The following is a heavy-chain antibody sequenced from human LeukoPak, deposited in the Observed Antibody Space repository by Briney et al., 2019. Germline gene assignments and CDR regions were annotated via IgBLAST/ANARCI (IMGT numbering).Heavy chain of an antibody. V-gene: IGHV1-69*05. J-gene: IGHJ4*02. Sequence: LVKVSCKASGGTFSSYAISWVRQAPGAGLEWMGGIIPIFGTANYAQTFQGRVTITTDESTSTAYMELSSLRSEDTAVYYCARISYHSASYYFDYWGQGTLVTVSS. CDR1: GGTFSSYA. CDR2: IIPIFGTA. CDR3: ARISYHSASYYFDY. D-gene: IGHD1-26*01.